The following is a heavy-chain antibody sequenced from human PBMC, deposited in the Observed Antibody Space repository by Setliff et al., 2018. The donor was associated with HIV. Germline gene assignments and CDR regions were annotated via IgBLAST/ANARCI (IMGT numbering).Heavy chain of an antibody. D-gene: IGHD3-16*01. V-gene: IGHV4-39*02. CDR2: VHDRGGT. J-gene: IGHJ6*02. Sequence: PSETLSLTCTVSGGSISDTSYYWAWIRQPPGKGLEWIGGVHDRGGTYHNPSLESRVTLSVDTSKTHFFLELTSVTAADTATYYCARGLSVYSYANIYYSHGMDVWGQGTTVTVSS. CDR3: ARGLSVYSYANIYYSHGMDV. CDR1: GGSISDTSYY.